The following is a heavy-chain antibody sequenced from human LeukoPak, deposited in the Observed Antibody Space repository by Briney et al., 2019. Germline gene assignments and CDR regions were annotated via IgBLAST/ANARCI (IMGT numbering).Heavy chain of an antibody. CDR2: IYYSGST. Sequence: SETLSLTCTVSGGSISSYYWSWIRQPPGKGLEWIGYIYYSGSTNYNPSLKSRVTISVDTSKSQFSLKLSSVTAADTAVYYCARQHYYGSGSYRSSWFDPWGQGTLVTVSS. CDR1: GGSISSYY. D-gene: IGHD3-10*01. V-gene: IGHV4-59*08. CDR3: ARQHYYGSGSYRSSWFDP. J-gene: IGHJ5*02.